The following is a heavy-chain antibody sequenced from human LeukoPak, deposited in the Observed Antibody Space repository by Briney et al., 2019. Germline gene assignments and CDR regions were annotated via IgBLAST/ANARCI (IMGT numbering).Heavy chain of an antibody. J-gene: IGHJ5*02. CDR2: IIPIFGTA. D-gene: IGHD6-25*01. CDR1: GGTFSSYA. Sequence: SVKVSCKASGGTFSSYAISWVRQAPGQGLEWMGGIIPIFGTANYAQKFQGRVTITTDESTSTAYMELSSLRSEDTAVYYWARGRQSWFDPWGQGTLVTVSS. CDR3: ARGRQSWFDP. V-gene: IGHV1-69*05.